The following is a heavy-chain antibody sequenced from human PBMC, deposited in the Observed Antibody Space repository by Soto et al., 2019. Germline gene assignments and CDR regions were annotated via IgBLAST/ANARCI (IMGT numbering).Heavy chain of an antibody. D-gene: IGHD2-15*01. Sequence: GGSLRLSCAASGFTFSTNAMNWVRQAPGKGLEWVSSIGPGGLDTYYPDSVKGRFTISRDNSKNTLYLQMNSLRAEDKALYYCAKVYRWEVDAKYLDYWGQGNLVTVSS. J-gene: IGHJ4*02. CDR2: IGPGGLDT. V-gene: IGHV3-23*01. CDR1: GFTFSTNA. CDR3: AKVYRWEVDAKYLDY.